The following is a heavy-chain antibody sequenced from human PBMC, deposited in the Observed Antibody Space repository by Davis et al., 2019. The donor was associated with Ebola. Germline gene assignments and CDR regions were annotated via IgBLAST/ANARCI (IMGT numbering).Heavy chain of an antibody. D-gene: IGHD6-19*01. CDR3: ARYSLIAVEGDYGMDV. J-gene: IGHJ6*02. V-gene: IGHV3-48*01. CDR2: ISSSSSTI. Sequence: GESLKISCAASGFTFSSYSMNWVRQAPGKGLEWVSYISSSSSTIYYADSVKGRFTISRHNSKNTLYLQMNSLRAEDTAVYYCARYSLIAVEGDYGMDVWGQGTTVTVSS. CDR1: GFTFSSYS.